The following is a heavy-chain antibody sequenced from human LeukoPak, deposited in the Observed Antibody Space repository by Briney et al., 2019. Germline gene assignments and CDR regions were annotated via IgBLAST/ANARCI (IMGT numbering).Heavy chain of an antibody. J-gene: IGHJ4*02. CDR2: IRSKANSYAT. CDR1: GFTFSDSA. V-gene: IGHV3-73*01. Sequence: QSGGSLRLSCAASGFTFSDSAMHWVRQASGKGLEWVGRIRSKANSYATAYAASVEGRFIISRDDSKNTVYLQMNSLKTDDTAVYYCANRGDQHYWGQGTLVTASS. CDR3: ANRGDQHY. D-gene: IGHD3-10*01.